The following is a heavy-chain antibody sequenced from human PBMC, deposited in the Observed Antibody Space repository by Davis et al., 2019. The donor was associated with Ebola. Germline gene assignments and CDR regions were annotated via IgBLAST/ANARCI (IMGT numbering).Heavy chain of an antibody. D-gene: IGHD4-23*01. CDR1: GGTFSRYA. Sequence: SSVTVSCMASGGTFSRYAISWVRQAPGQGLEWMGGIIPIFGTANYSQQLQGRVTITADESTSTAYMELSSLRSEDTAVYYCARDKGYGGNWFDPWGQGTLVTVSS. V-gene: IGHV1-69*13. CDR3: ARDKGYGGNWFDP. J-gene: IGHJ5*02. CDR2: IIPIFGTA.